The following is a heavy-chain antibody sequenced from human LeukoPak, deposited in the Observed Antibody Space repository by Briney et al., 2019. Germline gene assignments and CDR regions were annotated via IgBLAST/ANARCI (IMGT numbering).Heavy chain of an antibody. V-gene: IGHV4-39*01. J-gene: IGHJ4*02. CDR1: GGSISSSSYY. Sequence: PSETLSLTCTVSGGSISSSSYYWGWIRQPPGKGLEWIGSIYYSGSTYYNPSLKSRVTISVDTSKNQFSLKLSSVTAADTAVYYCARTYSSSRFVGYWGQGTLVTVSS. D-gene: IGHD6-13*01. CDR2: IYYSGST. CDR3: ARTYSSSRFVGY.